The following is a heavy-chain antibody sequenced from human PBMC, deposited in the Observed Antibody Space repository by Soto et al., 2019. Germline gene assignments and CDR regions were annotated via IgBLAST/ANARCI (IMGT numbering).Heavy chain of an antibody. Sequence: QVQLQESGPGLVKPSETLSLTCTVSGGSISSYYWSWIRQPPGKGLEWIGYIYYSGSTNYNPSLKSRVTIAVDTSKNQFSLKLSSVTAADTAVYYCAGGGGSYRHTYNWFDPWGQGTLVTVSS. V-gene: IGHV4-59*08. J-gene: IGHJ5*02. CDR3: AGGGGSYRHTYNWFDP. CDR2: IYYSGST. CDR1: GGSISSYY. D-gene: IGHD3-16*02.